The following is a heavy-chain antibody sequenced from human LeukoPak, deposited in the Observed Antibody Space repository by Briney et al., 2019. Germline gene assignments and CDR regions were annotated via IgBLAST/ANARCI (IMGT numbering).Heavy chain of an antibody. Sequence: GASVKVSCKASGYTFTTYEIIWVRQAPGQGLEWMGWINTRNGNANYAHQLQGRVTMTTDTSTSTSYMELASLSFDDTAIYYCARNHLGLGLWGQGTLVTVSS. CDR1: GYTFTTYE. CDR2: INTRNGNA. V-gene: IGHV1-18*01. D-gene: IGHD3-16*01. J-gene: IGHJ4*02. CDR3: ARNHLGLGL.